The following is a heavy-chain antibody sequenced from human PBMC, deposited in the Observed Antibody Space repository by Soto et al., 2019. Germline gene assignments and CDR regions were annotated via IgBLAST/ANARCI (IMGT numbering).Heavy chain of an antibody. V-gene: IGHV4-59*01. J-gene: IGHJ6*03. Sequence: PSETLSLTCTVSGGSISSYYWSWIRQPPGKGLEWIGYIYYSGSTNYNPSLKSRVTISVDTSKNQFSLKLSSVTAADTAVYYCARDSPEYSSSSVTNYYYYYMDVWGKGTTVTVSS. CDR2: IYYSGST. D-gene: IGHD6-6*01. CDR3: ARDSPEYSSSSVTNYYYYYMDV. CDR1: GGSISSYY.